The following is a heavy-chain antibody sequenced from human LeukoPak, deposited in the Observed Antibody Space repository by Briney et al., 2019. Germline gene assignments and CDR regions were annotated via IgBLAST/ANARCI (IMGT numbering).Heavy chain of an antibody. CDR1: GYTFTSYG. Sequence: GASVKVSCKASGYTFTSYGISWMRQAPGQGLEWMGWISAYNGNTNYAQKLQGRVTMTTDTSTSTAYMELRSLRSDDTAVYYCARGRTIFGVVIVSFDYWGQGTLVTVSS. J-gene: IGHJ4*02. D-gene: IGHD3-3*01. CDR2: ISAYNGNT. V-gene: IGHV1-18*01. CDR3: ARGRTIFGVVIVSFDY.